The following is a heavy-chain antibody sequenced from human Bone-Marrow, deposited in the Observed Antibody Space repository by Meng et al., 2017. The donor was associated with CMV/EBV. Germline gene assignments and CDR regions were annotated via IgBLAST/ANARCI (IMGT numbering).Heavy chain of an antibody. CDR1: GYSFTSYW. CDR3: ARRIGDIAAAGGPCDY. V-gene: IGHV5-51*01. CDR2: IYPGDSDT. D-gene: IGHD6-13*01. Sequence: GGSLRLSCKGSGYSFTSYWIGWVRQMPGKGLEWMGIIYPGDSDTRYSPSFQGQVTISADKSISTAYLQWSSLKASDTAMYYCARRIGDIAAAGGPCDYWGQGNLVTVAS. J-gene: IGHJ4*02.